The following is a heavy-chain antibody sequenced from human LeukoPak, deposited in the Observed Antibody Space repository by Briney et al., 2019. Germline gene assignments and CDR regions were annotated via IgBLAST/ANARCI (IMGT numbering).Heavy chain of an antibody. CDR3: ARDYYYDSSGYYHDY. D-gene: IGHD3-22*01. CDR1: GFTFSSYS. CDR2: ISSSSYI. V-gene: IGHV3-21*01. J-gene: IGHJ4*02. Sequence: GGSLRLSCAASGFTFSSYSMNWVRQAPGKGLEWVSSISSSSYIYYADSVKGRFTISRDNAKNSLYLQMNSLRAEDTAVYYCARDYYYDSSGYYHDYWGQGTLVTVSS.